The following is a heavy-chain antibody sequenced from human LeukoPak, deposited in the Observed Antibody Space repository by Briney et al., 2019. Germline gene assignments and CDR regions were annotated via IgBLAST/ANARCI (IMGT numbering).Heavy chain of an antibody. J-gene: IGHJ4*02. D-gene: IGHD6-13*01. V-gene: IGHV3-30*18. CDR2: ISYDGNNK. CDR1: GFTFSSYG. CDR3: ANSADSWYRNFDY. Sequence: GGSLRLSCAASGFTFSSYGMHWVRQAPGKGLEWVAVISYDGNNKYYADSVKGRFTISRDNSKSTLYLQMNSLRAEDTAVYYCANSADSWYRNFDYWGQGTLVTVSS.